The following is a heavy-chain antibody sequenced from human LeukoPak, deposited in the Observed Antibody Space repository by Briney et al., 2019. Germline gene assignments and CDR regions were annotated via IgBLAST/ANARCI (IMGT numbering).Heavy chain of an antibody. Sequence: EASVKVSYKASGYTFTSYYMHWVRQAPGQGLEWMGWISAYNGNTNYAQKLQGRVTMTTDTSTSTAYMELRSLRSGDTAVYYCARGPPQRITIFGVVAYYYYMDVWGKGTTVTVSS. CDR3: ARGPPQRITIFGVVAYYYYMDV. CDR2: ISAYNGNT. J-gene: IGHJ6*03. V-gene: IGHV1-18*04. CDR1: GYTFTSYY. D-gene: IGHD3-3*01.